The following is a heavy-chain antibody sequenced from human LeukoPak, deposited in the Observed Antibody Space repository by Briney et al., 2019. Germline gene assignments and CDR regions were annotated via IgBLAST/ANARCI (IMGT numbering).Heavy chain of an antibody. D-gene: IGHD4-11*01. CDR2: IYYSGIT. J-gene: IGHJ4*02. V-gene: IGHV4-59*07. Sequence: PSDPLSLTCTVTGGHISIYYWMWLRQPPGRALEWSGYIYYSGITNYTPSLKSRVTTSVDTSRNQFSLRLNSVTAADTAVYYYARRLAVTGRYYFDYWGQGSLVTVSS. CDR3: ARRLAVTGRYYFDY. CDR1: GGHISIYY.